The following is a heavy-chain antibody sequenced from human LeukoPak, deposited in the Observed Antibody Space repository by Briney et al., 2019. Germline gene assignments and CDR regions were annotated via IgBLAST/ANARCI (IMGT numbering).Heavy chain of an antibody. D-gene: IGHD6-13*01. CDR3: AKELGQQQLVHSSAFDY. CDR2: ISGSGDST. Sequence: GGSLRLSCAASGFTFSTYAVNWVRQAPGKGLEWVSTISGSGDSTYYADSVKGRFTISRDNSKNTLYLQMNSLRAEDTAVYYCAKELGQQQLVHSSAFDYWGQGTLVTVSS. CDR1: GFTFSTYA. J-gene: IGHJ4*02. V-gene: IGHV3-23*01.